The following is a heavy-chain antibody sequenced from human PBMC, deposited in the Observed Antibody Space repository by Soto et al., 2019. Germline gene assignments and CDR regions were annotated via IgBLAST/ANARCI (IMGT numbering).Heavy chain of an antibody. CDR1: GGSFSGYY. J-gene: IGHJ4*02. Sequence: SETLSLTCAVYGGSFSGYYWSWIRQPPGKGLEWIGYIYYSGSTNYNPSLKSRVTISVDTSRNQFSLKLSSVTAADTAVYYCARERGSSSSYAYYFDYWGQGTLVTVSS. CDR2: IYYSGST. V-gene: IGHV4-59*01. D-gene: IGHD6-6*01. CDR3: ARERGSSSSYAYYFDY.